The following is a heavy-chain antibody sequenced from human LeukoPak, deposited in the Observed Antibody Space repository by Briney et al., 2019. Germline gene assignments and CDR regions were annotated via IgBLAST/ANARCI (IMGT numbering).Heavy chain of an antibody. V-gene: IGHV4-30-4*01. D-gene: IGHD3-22*01. CDR2: IYYSGTT. CDR3: HYYYDTTGYYR. CDR1: GGSISSGDDY. J-gene: IGHJ4*02. Sequence: PSETLSLTCTVSGGSISSGDDYWSWIRQPPGKGLEWIGYIYYSGTTYYNPSLKSRASISVDTSKNQFSLQLSSVTAADTAVYYCHYYYDTTGYYRWGQGTLVTVSS.